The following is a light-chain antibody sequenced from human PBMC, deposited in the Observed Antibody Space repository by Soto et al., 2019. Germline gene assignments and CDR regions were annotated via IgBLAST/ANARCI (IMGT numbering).Light chain of an antibody. CDR3: QQYNNWPQT. V-gene: IGKV3-20*01. CDR2: GVS. CDR1: QSISSRY. J-gene: IGKJ1*01. Sequence: EIVLTQSPGTLSLSPGERATLSCRASQSISSRYLAWYQQKPGQAPRLLMYGVSSRATGTPDRFSGGGSGTELTITISSLQSEDFEEYHCQQYNNWPQTFGQGTKVDIK.